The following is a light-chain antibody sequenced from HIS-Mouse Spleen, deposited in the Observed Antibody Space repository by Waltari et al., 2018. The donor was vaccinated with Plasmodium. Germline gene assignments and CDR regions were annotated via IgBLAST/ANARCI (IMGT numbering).Light chain of an antibody. CDR1: SSDVGGYNY. Sequence: QSALTQPASVSGSPGQSITISCTGTSSDVGGYNYVSWYQQHPGKAPKRMIYDVSNRPSVVSNRFSGSKSGNTASLTISGLQAEDEADYYCSSYTSSSTRAFGGGTKLTVL. J-gene: IGLJ3*02. CDR2: DVS. V-gene: IGLV2-14*03. CDR3: SSYTSSSTRA.